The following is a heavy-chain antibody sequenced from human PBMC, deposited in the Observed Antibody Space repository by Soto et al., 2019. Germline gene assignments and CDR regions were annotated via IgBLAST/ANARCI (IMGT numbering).Heavy chain of an antibody. V-gene: IGHV3-23*01. CDR3: ASGRIVVVGSRAYYGMDV. D-gene: IGHD6-19*01. CDR2: VSASGSIT. CDR1: GFRFSNYD. J-gene: IGHJ6*02. Sequence: EVQVLESGGGLVQPGGSLRLSCAASGFRFSNYDMSWVRQAPGKGLEWVSGVSASGSITSYADSAKGRFTISRDNAKNTMFLQMNSLRAEDTAVYYCASGRIVVVGSRAYYGMDVWGQGTTVTVSS.